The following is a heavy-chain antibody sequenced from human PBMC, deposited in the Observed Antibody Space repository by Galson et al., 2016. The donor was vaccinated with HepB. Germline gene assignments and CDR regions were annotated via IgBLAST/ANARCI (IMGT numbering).Heavy chain of an antibody. Sequence: SETLSLTCNVSGGSISLHYWSWFRQPPGKRLEWLGYVYYSGGTNYNPSFKSRLTFSVDMSKNQFSLRLTSLTTADTAVYYCARGGTKADSWSQGTLVTVSS. V-gene: IGHV4-59*11. D-gene: IGHD3-16*01. J-gene: IGHJ4*02. CDR2: VYYSGGT. CDR1: GGSISLHY. CDR3: ARGGTKADS.